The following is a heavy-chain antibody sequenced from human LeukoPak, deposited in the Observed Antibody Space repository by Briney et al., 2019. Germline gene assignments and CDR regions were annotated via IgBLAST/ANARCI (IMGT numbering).Heavy chain of an antibody. CDR2: INPNSGGT. V-gene: IGHV1-2*02. CDR1: GYTFTGYY. CDR3: GRDSSGWYHWFDP. J-gene: IGHJ5*02. Sequence: ASVKVSCKASGYTFTGYYMHWVRQAPGQGLEWMGWINPNSGGTNYAQKFQGRVTMTRDTSISTAYMELSSLRSEDTAVYYCGRDSSGWYHWFDPWGQGTLVTVSS. D-gene: IGHD6-19*01.